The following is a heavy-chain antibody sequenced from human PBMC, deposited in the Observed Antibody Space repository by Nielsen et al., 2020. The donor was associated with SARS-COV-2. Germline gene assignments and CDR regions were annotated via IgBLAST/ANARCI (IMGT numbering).Heavy chain of an antibody. V-gene: IGHV1-18*04. CDR2: ISGYNGDT. D-gene: IGHD1-1*01. CDR1: GYTFTNYG. J-gene: IGHJ6*03. CDR3: ARPITNNYYYYMDV. Sequence: ASVKACKASGYTFTNYGISWVRQAPGQGLEWMGWISGYNGDTNYAQKFQGRVTMTTDTSTSTAYMELRSLRSDDTAVYYCARPITNNYYYYMDVWGKGTTVTVSS.